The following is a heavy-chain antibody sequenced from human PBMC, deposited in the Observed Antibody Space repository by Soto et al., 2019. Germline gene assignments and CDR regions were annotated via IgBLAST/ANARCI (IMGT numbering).Heavy chain of an antibody. V-gene: IGHV1-2*02. CDR2: INPNSGGT. CDR1: GYTFTGYY. Sequence: ASVKVSCKASGYTFTGYYMHWVRQAPGQGLEWMGWINPNSGGTNYAQKFQGRVTMTRDTSISTAYMELSRLRSDDTAVYYCARGTPVGVLSDYFDYWGQGTLVTVSS. D-gene: IGHD3-16*01. CDR3: ARGTPVGVLSDYFDY. J-gene: IGHJ4*02.